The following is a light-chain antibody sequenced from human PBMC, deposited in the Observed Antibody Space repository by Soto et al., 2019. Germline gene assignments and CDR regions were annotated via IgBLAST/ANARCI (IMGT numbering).Light chain of an antibody. CDR2: GAS. Sequence: EIVLTQSPGTLSLSPGERATLSCRASQSVSSSYLAWYQQKPGQAPRLLIYGASSRATGIPDRFSGSGSGTDFTLIISRLEPEDFAVYYCQQYGSSPRFGQGTKVEIK. J-gene: IGKJ1*01. V-gene: IGKV3-20*01. CDR1: QSVSSSY. CDR3: QQYGSSPR.